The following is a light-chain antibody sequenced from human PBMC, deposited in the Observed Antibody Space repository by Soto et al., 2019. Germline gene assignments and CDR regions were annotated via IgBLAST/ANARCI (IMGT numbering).Light chain of an antibody. CDR1: QGVGKF. Sequence: DIQLTQSPLSLSASVGDRVTITCQASQGVGKFLNWFQQKSGEAPKLLIYDASHLESGVPVRFSGSGSGAAFTLTISSLQPEDFATYYCQQYDSPPLTFGGGTKVDMK. CDR2: DAS. V-gene: IGKV1-33*01. J-gene: IGKJ4*01. CDR3: QQYDSPPLT.